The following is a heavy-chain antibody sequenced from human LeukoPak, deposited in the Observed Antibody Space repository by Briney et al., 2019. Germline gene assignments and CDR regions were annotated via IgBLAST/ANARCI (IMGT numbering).Heavy chain of an antibody. Sequence: SQTLSLTCAVSGGSISSGGYSWSWIRQPPGKGLEWIGYIYHSGSTYYNPSLKSRVTISVDRSKNQFSLKLSSVTAADTAVYYCAREDYDFWSGPFDYWGQGTLVTVSS. D-gene: IGHD3-3*01. J-gene: IGHJ4*02. CDR1: GGSISSGGYS. CDR2: IYHSGST. CDR3: AREDYDFWSGPFDY. V-gene: IGHV4-30-2*01.